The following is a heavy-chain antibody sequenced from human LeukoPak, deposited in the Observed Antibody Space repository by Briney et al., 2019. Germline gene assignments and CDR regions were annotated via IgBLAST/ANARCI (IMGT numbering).Heavy chain of an antibody. J-gene: IGHJ6*03. CDR2: VNQGGTEK. CDR3: ARGLYGDYRYMDV. D-gene: IGHD4-17*01. CDR1: GFTFSSQW. Sequence: GGSLRLSCVASGFTFSSQWMSWVRQAPGKGLEWVANVNQGGTEKYYVDSVKGRFTISRDNAENSLYLQMNSLRAEDTAVYYCARGLYGDYRYMDVWGKGTTVTISS. V-gene: IGHV3-7*03.